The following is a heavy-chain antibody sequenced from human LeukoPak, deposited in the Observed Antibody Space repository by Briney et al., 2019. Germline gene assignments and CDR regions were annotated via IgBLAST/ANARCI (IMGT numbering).Heavy chain of an antibody. CDR3: AREGEYSGYVHPPFDY. CDR2: IYTSGST. J-gene: IGHJ4*02. V-gene: IGHV4-4*07. Sequence: SETLSLTCTGSGGSISSYYWSWLRQPAGKGLEWIGRIYTSGSTNYNPSLKSRVTMSVDTSKNQFSLKLSSVTAADTAVYYCAREGEYSGYVHPPFDYWGQGTLVTVSS. CDR1: GGSISSYY. D-gene: IGHD5-12*01.